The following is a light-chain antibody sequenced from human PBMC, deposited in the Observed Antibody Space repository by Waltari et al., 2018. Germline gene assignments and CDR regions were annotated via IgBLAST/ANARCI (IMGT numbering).Light chain of an antibody. CDR1: NIGSEN. V-gene: IGLV3-21*01. Sequence: SYVLTQPPSLSVAPGRTARITCGGANIGSENVHWYEQKPGQAPVLVMSYDSDRTSVIPELFSGSNSDNTATRTISSVEAGDEGDFYCQVWESSSDHPVFGGGTKLTV. J-gene: IGLJ3*02. CDR2: YDS. CDR3: QVWESSSDHPV.